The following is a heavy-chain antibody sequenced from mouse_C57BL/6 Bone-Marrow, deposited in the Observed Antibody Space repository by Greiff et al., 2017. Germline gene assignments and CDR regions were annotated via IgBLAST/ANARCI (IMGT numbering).Heavy chain of an antibody. Sequence: VQRVESGAELVRPGASVTLSCKASGYTFTDYEMHWVKQTPVHGLEWIGAIDPETGGPAYNQKFKGKAILTADKSSSTAYMELRSLKSEDSAVYYCTTTVVATPYYFDYWGQGTTLTVSS. D-gene: IGHD1-1*01. CDR3: TTTVVATPYYFDY. CDR1: GYTFTDYE. J-gene: IGHJ2*01. CDR2: IDPETGGP. V-gene: IGHV1-15*01.